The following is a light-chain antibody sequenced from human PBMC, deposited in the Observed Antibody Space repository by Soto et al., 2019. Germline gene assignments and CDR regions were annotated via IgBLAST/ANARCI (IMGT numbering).Light chain of an antibody. V-gene: IGLV1-47*01. CDR2: RNN. CDR1: SSNIGSNY. J-gene: IGLJ1*01. CDR3: AAWDGSLSGYV. Sequence: QSVLTQPPSASGTPRQRVTISCSGSSSNIGSNYVYWYQQLPGTAPKLLIYRNNQRPSGVPDRFSGSKSGTSASLAISGLRSEDEADYYCAAWDGSLSGYVFGTGTKVTVL.